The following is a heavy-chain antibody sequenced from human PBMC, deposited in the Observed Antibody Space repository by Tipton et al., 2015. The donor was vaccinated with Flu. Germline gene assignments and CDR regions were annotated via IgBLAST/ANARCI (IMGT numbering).Heavy chain of an antibody. D-gene: IGHD3-10*02. CDR2: IYRSGST. CDR1: GYSINSGYY. J-gene: IGHJ4*02. CDR3: ARHTGDSVRGVIDY. V-gene: IGHV4-38-2*01. Sequence: TPSLTCSVSGYSINSGYYWGWVRRSPGKGLEWIGTIYRSGSTYYNPSLKSRLTISVDTSQNQFSLRLSSVTAADTAVYYCARHTGDSVRGVIDYWGQGTLVTVSS.